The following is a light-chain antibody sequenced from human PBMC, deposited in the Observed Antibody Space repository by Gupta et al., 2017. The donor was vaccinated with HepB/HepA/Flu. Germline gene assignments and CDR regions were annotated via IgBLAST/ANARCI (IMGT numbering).Light chain of an antibody. J-gene: IGKJ1*01. CDR1: QDIRKY. CDR3: QQHDNLPPLT. V-gene: IGKV1-33*01. Sequence: DIQMPQSPSSLSASVGDRVTISCQASQDIRKYLNSHQQKPGKTPKFLISDASNLETGVPSRFSGSGFGKDFTLTISSRQPEDSASYYCQQHDNLPPLTLGRGTKVEIK. CDR2: DAS.